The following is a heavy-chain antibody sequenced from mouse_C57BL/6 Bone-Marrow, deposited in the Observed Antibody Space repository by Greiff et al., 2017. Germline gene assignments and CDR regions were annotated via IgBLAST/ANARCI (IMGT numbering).Heavy chain of an antibody. CDR2: IYTGDGDT. V-gene: IGHV1-82*01. CDR1: GYAFSSSW. CDR3: SNYYYYGSSAWFAY. D-gene: IGHD1-1*01. J-gene: IGHJ3*01. Sequence: QVQLKQSGPELVKPGASVKISCKASGYAFSSSWMNWVKQRPGTGLEWIGRIYTGDGDTNYNGQFKGTATLTADNSSSMAYRQLSSQNSEDSAVYLCSNYYYYGSSAWFAYWGQGTLVTVSA.